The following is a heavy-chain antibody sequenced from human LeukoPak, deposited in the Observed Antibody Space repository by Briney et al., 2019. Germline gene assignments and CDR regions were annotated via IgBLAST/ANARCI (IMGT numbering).Heavy chain of an antibody. J-gene: IGHJ5*02. CDR1: GYTFTSYD. Sequence: ASVKLSCNATGYTFTSYDINRGRHATGQGLEERGWMNPNSGNTGYAQKFQGRVTMTRNTSISTDYMELSSLRSEDTAVYYCARVLGSRIAALRNWFDPWGQGTLVTVS. V-gene: IGHV1-8*01. CDR3: ARVLGSRIAALRNWFDP. CDR2: MNPNSGNT. D-gene: IGHD6-6*01.